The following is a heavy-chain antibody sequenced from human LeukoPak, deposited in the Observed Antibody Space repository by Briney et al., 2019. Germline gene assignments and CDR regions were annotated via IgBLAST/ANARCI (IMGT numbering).Heavy chain of an antibody. Sequence: GGSLRLSCAASGFTFDDYAMHWVRQAPGKGLEWVSGISWNSGSIGYADSVKGRFTISRDNAKNSLYLQMNSLRAEDTALYYCAKDISYGSGSGNFDYWGQGTLVTVSS. D-gene: IGHD3-10*01. CDR2: ISWNSGSI. V-gene: IGHV3-9*01. CDR3: AKDISYGSGSGNFDY. CDR1: GFTFDDYA. J-gene: IGHJ4*02.